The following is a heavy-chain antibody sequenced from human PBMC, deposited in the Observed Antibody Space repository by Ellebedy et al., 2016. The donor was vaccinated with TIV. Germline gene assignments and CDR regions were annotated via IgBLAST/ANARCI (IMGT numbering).Heavy chain of an antibody. CDR2: LDKSGSSA. CDR3: ATFYYNDYAYFQH. V-gene: IGHV3-23*05. D-gene: IGHD4-11*01. J-gene: IGHJ1*01. Sequence: GESLKISCAASGLTFSSYALSWVRQAPGKGLEWVSALDKSGSSAYYSDSVRGRFTISRDNSKHTLSLQMSSLTAEDTAIYYCATFYYNDYAYFQHWGQGTLVTVSS. CDR1: GLTFSSYA.